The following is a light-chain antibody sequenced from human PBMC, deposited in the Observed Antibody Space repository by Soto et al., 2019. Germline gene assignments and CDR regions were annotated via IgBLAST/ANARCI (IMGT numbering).Light chain of an antibody. CDR3: AAWDDSLSGPV. Sequence: QSVLTQPPSASGIPGQRVTISCSGSRSNIRSNYVYWYQQLPGTAPKLLIYRNDQRPSGVPDRFSGSKSGTSASLAISGLRSEDEADYYCAAWDDSLSGPVFGGGTKLTVL. CDR1: RSNIRSNY. V-gene: IGLV1-47*01. J-gene: IGLJ3*02. CDR2: RND.